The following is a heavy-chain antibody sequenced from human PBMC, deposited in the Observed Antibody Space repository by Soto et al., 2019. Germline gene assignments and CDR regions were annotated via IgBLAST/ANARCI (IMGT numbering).Heavy chain of an antibody. CDR1: VGSISSSDYY. CDR3: ASSYSGTLYYFDY. J-gene: IGHJ4*02. D-gene: IGHD5-12*01. V-gene: IGHV4-39*01. Sequence: SETLSLTCTFSVGSISSSDYYCGWIRQPPGKGLEWIGSIYYSGSTYYNPSLKSRVTISVDTSKNQFSLKLSSVTAADTAVYYCASSYSGTLYYFDYRGQGTVVTVS. CDR2: IYYSGST.